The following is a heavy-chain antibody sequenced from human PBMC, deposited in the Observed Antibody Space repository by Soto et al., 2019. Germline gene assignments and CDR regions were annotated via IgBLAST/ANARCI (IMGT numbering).Heavy chain of an antibody. J-gene: IGHJ4*02. CDR2: INHSGST. CDR3: ARAIAGPIAARPFDY. V-gene: IGHV4-34*01. Sequence: SETLSLTCAFYGLSFSGYYWSWIRQPPGKGLEWIGEINHSGSTNYNPSLKSRVTISVDTSKNQFSLKLSSVTAADTAVYYCARAIAGPIAARPFDYWGQGTLVTVSS. CDR1: GLSFSGYY. D-gene: IGHD6-6*01.